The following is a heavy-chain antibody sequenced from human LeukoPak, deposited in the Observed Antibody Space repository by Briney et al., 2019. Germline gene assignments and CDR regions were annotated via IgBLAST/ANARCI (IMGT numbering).Heavy chain of an antibody. CDR2: MYYSGST. V-gene: IGHV4-59*08. CDR3: ARLYDYFDS. CDR1: GVSISSDY. Sequence: SETLSLTCSVSGVSISSDYWSWIRQPPGKGLEWIGYMYYSGSTNYNPSLKGRVTISVDTSKNQFSLRLSSVTAADTAVYYCARLYDYFDSWGQGTLVTVSS. D-gene: IGHD2/OR15-2a*01. J-gene: IGHJ4*02.